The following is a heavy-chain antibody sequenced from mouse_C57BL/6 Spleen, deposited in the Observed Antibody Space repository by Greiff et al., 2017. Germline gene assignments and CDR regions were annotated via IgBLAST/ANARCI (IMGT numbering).Heavy chain of an antibody. Sequence: QVQLQQSGAELVRPGASVTLSCKASGYTFTDYEMHWVKQTPVHGLEWIGAIDPETGGTAYNQKFKGKAILTADKSSSTAYMELRSLTSEDSAVYYCTRSGYDYDVYFDYWGQGTTLTVSS. CDR3: TRSGYDYDVYFDY. D-gene: IGHD2-4*01. CDR2: IDPETGGT. J-gene: IGHJ2*01. V-gene: IGHV1-15*01. CDR1: GYTFTDYE.